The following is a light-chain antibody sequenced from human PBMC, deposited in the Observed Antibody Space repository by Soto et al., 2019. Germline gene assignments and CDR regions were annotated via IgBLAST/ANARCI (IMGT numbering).Light chain of an antibody. J-gene: IGKJ4*01. CDR3: QQLWTYPLT. Sequence: DIQMTQPPSTLSTSVGDRVTITCRASQSISSWLASYQQKPGKAPKLLIYAASSLQSGVPSRFSGSGSGTDFTLTISSLQPEDFATYYCQQLWTYPLTFGGGTKVDIK. CDR1: QSISSW. V-gene: IGKV1-5*01. CDR2: AAS.